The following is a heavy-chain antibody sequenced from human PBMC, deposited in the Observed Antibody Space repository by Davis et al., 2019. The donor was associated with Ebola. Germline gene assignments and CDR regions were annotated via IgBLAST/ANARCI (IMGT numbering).Heavy chain of an antibody. CDR3: AREGGVGDYSNYFDY. J-gene: IGHJ4*02. CDR1: GFTFSAYY. D-gene: IGHD4-17*01. CDR2: ISSSGSTI. Sequence: GESLKISCAASGFTFSAYYMSWIRQAPGKGLEWVSYISSSGSTIYYADSVKGRFTISRDNAKNSLYLQMNSLRAEDTAVYYCAREGGVGDYSNYFDYWGQGTLVTVSS. V-gene: IGHV3-11*01.